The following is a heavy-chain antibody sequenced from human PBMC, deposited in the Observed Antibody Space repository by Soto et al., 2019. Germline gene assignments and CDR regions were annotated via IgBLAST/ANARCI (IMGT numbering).Heavy chain of an antibody. D-gene: IGHD5-18*01. J-gene: IGHJ5*02. CDR2: IYYSGST. Sequence: SETLSLTCTVSGGSISSGDYYWSWIRQPPGKGLEWIGYIYYSGSTYYNPSLKSRVTISVDTSKNQFSLKLSSVTAADTAVYYCARLVWSYGTWFDPWGQGTLVTVSS. CDR3: ARLVWSYGTWFDP. CDR1: GGSISSGDYY. V-gene: IGHV4-30-4*01.